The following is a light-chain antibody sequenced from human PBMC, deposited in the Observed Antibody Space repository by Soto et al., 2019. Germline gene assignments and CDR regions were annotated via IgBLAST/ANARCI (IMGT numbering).Light chain of an antibody. Sequence: EIVLTQSPGTLSLSPGERATLSCRPSQHISTSSLAWYQQKPGQAPRLLVFRSITRATGVPDRFSGSESGPDFTLTVTRLEPEDSAVYFCQHYGISPWGFTFGPGTKVEIK. CDR2: RSI. CDR1: QHISTSS. V-gene: IGKV3-20*01. CDR3: QHYGISPWGFT. J-gene: IGKJ3*01.